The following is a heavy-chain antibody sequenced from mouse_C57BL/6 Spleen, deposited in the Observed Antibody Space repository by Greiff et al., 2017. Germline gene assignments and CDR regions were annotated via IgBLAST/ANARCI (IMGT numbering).Heavy chain of an antibody. D-gene: IGHD1-3*01. CDR2: IDPETGGT. CDR3: TGGDAKPYYFDY. V-gene: IGHV1-15*01. J-gene: IGHJ2*01. Sequence: QVQLQQSGAELVRPGASVTLSCKASGYTFTDYEMHWVKQTPVHGLEWIGAIDPETGGTAYNQKFKGKAILTADKSSSTAYMELRSLTSEDSAVYYCTGGDAKPYYFDYWGQGTTLTVSS. CDR1: GYTFTDYE.